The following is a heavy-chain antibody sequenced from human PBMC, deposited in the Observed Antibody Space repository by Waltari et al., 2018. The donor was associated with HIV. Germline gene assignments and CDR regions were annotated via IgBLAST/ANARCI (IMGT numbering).Heavy chain of an antibody. J-gene: IGHJ4*02. Sequence: QVQLVQSEAEMKKPGSSVKVSCKASGGTFSSYAISWVRQAPGQGLEWMGGIIPIFGTTHYAQKFQDRVTITADGRTNTAYMELSRLGYGDTAMYYCARGPGYSYGQLDYWGQGTLVTVSS. CDR1: GGTFSSYA. V-gene: IGHV1-69*01. D-gene: IGHD5-18*01. CDR3: ARGPGYSYGQLDY. CDR2: IIPIFGTT.